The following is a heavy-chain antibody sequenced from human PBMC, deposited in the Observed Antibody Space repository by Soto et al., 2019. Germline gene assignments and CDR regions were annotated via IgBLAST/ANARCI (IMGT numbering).Heavy chain of an antibody. J-gene: IGHJ6*03. CDR2: INAGNGNT. D-gene: IGHD2-2*01. V-gene: IGHV1-3*01. Sequence: QVPLVQSGAEVKKPGASVKVSCKASGYTFTSYAMHWVRQAPGQRLEWMGWINAGNGNTKYSQKFQGRVTITRDTSASTADMELSSLRSEDTAVYYCARGRAYCSSTSCYRGYYYYYMDVWGKGTTVTVSS. CDR1: GYTFTSYA. CDR3: ARGRAYCSSTSCYRGYYYYYMDV.